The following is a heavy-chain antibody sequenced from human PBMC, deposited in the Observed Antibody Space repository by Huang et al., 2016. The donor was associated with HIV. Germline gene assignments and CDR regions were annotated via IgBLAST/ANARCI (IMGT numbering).Heavy chain of an antibody. Sequence: QVHLVESGGGLVKPGGSLRVSCAASGFKFSDYYLSWIRQFAGKGLEWVSYISNRGGAIYYADAVKGRFTISRDNAKNSLNLQMNNLRADDTGIYFCARAGLAAAGAFDDWGPGTQITVSS. CDR1: GFKFSDYY. CDR3: ARAGLAAAGAFDD. V-gene: IGHV3-11*01. J-gene: IGHJ3*01. D-gene: IGHD6-13*01. CDR2: ISNRGGAI.